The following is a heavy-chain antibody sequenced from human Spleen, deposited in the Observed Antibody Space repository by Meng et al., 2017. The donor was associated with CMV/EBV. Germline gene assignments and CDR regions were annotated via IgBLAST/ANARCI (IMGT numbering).Heavy chain of an antibody. Sequence: SYAMHWVRQAPGKGLEWVAVISYDGSNKYYADSVKGRFTISRDNSKNTLYLQMNSLRAEDTAVYYCARSPPYCSSTSCYWGSYFDYWGQGTLVTVSS. D-gene: IGHD2-2*01. CDR2: ISYDGSNK. V-gene: IGHV3-30*04. CDR1: SYA. J-gene: IGHJ4*02. CDR3: ARSPPYCSSTSCYWGSYFDY.